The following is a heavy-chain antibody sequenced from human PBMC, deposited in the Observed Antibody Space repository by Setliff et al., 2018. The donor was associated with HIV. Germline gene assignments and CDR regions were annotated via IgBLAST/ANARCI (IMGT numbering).Heavy chain of an antibody. Sequence: SETLSLTCTVSGYSISSGYYWGWIRQPPGKGLEWIANIYHSGSTYYNPSLKSRVTISLDTSKNHFSLKLSSVTAADTAVYYCARDRGGSWTFDHWGQGTLVTVS. CDR2: IYHSGST. J-gene: IGHJ4*02. D-gene: IGHD2-15*01. CDR3: ARDRGGSWTFDH. CDR1: GYSISSGYY. V-gene: IGHV4-38-2*02.